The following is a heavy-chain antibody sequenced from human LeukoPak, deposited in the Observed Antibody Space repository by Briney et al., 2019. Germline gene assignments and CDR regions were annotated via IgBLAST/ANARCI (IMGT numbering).Heavy chain of an antibody. CDR3: AIGYSSGWYYFDY. V-gene: IGHV3-23*01. D-gene: IGHD6-19*01. Sequence: GGSLRLSCAASGFTFSSYAMSWVRQAPGKGLEWVPAISGSGGSTYYADSVKGRFTISRDNSKNTLYLQMNSLRAEDTAVYYCAIGYSSGWYYFDYWGQGTLVTVSS. CDR2: ISGSGGST. J-gene: IGHJ4*02. CDR1: GFTFSSYA.